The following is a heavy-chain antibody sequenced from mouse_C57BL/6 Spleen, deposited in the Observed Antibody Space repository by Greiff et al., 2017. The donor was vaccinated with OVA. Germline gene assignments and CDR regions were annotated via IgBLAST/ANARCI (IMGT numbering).Heavy chain of an antibody. CDR1: GYTFTSYW. V-gene: IGHV1-55*01. Sequence: QVQLQQPGAELVKPGASVKMSCKASGYTFTSYWITWVKQRPGQGLEWIGDIYPGSGSTNYYEKFKRKATLTVDTSSSTAYMQLSSLTSEDTAVYYCARKRGYGRSIDYWGQGTSVTVSS. CDR2: IYPGSGST. CDR3: ARKRGYGRSIDY. J-gene: IGHJ4*01. D-gene: IGHD1-1*01.